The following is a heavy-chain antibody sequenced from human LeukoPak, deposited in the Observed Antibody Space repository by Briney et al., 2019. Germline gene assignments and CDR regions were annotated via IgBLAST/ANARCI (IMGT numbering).Heavy chain of an antibody. D-gene: IGHD4-17*01. J-gene: IGHJ6*02. CDR2: ISSSSSYI. V-gene: IGHV3-21*01. CDR1: GFTFSSYS. Sequence: GGSLRLSCAASGFTFSSYSMNWVRQAPGKGLEWASSISSSSSYIYYADSVKGRFTISRDNAKNSLYLQMNSLRAEDTAVYYCARDQGDYGSLQSYYYYGMDVWGQGTTVTVSS. CDR3: ARDQGDYGSLQSYYYYGMDV.